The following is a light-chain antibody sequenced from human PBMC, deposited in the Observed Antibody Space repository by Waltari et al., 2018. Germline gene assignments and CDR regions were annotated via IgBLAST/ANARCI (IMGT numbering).Light chain of an antibody. Sequence: QSALTQPASVSASPGQSSTISCPGTSSDVGGYNYVSWYQQHPGKAPKLMIYDVSKRPSGVSKRFSGSKSGNTASLTISGLQAEDEADYYCSSYTSSSTVVFGGGTKLTVL. CDR1: SSDVGGYNY. CDR2: DVS. J-gene: IGLJ2*01. CDR3: SSYTSSSTVV. V-gene: IGLV2-14*01.